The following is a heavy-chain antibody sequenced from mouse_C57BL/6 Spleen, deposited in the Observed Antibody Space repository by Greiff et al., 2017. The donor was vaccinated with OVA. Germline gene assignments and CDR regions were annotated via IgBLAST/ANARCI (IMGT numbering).Heavy chain of an antibody. V-gene: IGHV8-8*01. J-gene: IGHJ4*01. Sequence: QVTLKVSGPGILQPSQTLSLTCSFSGFSLSTFGMGVGWIRQPSGQGLEWLAHIWWDDDKYYNPALKSRLTISKDTSKNQGFLKIANVDTADTATYDCARIAYGDPLYYAMDDWGKGTSVTVSS. CDR1: GFSLSTFGMG. CDR3: ARIAYGDPLYYAMDD. CDR2: IWWDDDK. D-gene: IGHD2-13*01.